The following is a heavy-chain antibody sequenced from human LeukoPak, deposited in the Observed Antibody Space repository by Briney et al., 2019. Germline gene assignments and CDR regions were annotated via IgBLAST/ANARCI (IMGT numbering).Heavy chain of an antibody. CDR2: ISSSSSYI. Sequence: PGGSLRLSCLPSGFTFSNYNMNWVRQAPGKGLEWVSSISSSSSYIYYADSVKGRFTSSRDNAKKSLYLQMNSLRAEDTAVYCCARDLLGYNYHYMDVWGKGTTVTVSS. CDR1: GFTFSNYN. CDR3: ARDLLGYNYHYMDV. J-gene: IGHJ6*03. D-gene: IGHD3-10*01. V-gene: IGHV3-21*01.